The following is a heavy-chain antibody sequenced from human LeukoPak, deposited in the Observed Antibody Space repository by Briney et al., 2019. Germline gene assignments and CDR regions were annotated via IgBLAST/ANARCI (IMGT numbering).Heavy chain of an antibody. Sequence: GGSLSLSCAASGFTFSSYAMSWVRQAPGEGLEWGSAISGSGGSTSYADSVKGRFTISSDNSKNTLYLQMNSLRAEDTAFYYCAKATYTSSWYYFDYWGQGPLVTVSS. D-gene: IGHD6-13*01. J-gene: IGHJ4*02. CDR1: GFTFSSYA. V-gene: IGHV3-23*01. CDR3: AKATYTSSWYYFDY. CDR2: ISGSGGST.